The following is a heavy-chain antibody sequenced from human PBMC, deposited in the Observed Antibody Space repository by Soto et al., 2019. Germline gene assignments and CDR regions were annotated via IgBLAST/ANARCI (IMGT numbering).Heavy chain of an antibody. V-gene: IGHV4-4*07. D-gene: IGHD6-19*01. Sequence: TSETLSLTCTVSGGSISGYYWSWVRQPAGKGLEWVGRIYSDGTTNYGPSLKSRVSMSLDTSKDQFSLHLNSVTAADTAVYYCSRVGCSNSNGYPRVMDVLGQGTTVTVSS. J-gene: IGHJ6*02. CDR2: IYSDGTT. CDR1: GGSISGYY. CDR3: SRVGCSNSNGYPRVMDV.